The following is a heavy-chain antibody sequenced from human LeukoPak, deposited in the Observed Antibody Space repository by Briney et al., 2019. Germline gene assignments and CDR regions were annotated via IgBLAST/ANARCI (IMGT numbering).Heavy chain of an antibody. CDR3: AKDFALVQQPSLAFDI. CDR1: GFTFSSYG. J-gene: IGHJ3*02. V-gene: IGHV3-30*18. CDR2: ISYDGSNK. D-gene: IGHD6-13*01. Sequence: GRSLRLSCAASGFTFSSYGMHWVRQAPGKGLEWVAVISYDGSNKYYADSVKGRFTISRDNSKNTLYLQMNSLRAEDTAVYYCAKDFALVQQPSLAFDIWGQGTMVTVSS.